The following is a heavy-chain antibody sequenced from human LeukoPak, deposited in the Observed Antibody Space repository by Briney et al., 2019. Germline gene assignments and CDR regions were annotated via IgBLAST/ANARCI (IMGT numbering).Heavy chain of an antibody. CDR1: GGTFSSYA. Sequence: SVKVSCKASGGTFSSYAISWVRQAPGQGLEWMGRIIPILDKSNYAQKFQGRVTMTADKSTSTAYMELSNLRSEDTAMYYCARHPHDNWTDLEYWGQGTLVTVSS. CDR2: IIPILDKS. CDR3: ARHPHDNWTDLEY. D-gene: IGHD3/OR15-3a*01. V-gene: IGHV1-69*04. J-gene: IGHJ4*02.